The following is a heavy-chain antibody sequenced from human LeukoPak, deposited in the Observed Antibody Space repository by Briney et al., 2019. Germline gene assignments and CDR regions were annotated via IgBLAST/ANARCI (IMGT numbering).Heavy chain of an antibody. V-gene: IGHV3-7*01. J-gene: IGHJ4*02. CDR2: IKQDGSEK. Sequence: GGSLRLSCAASGFTVSSNYMSWVRQAPGKGLEWVANIKQDGSEKYYVDSVKGRFTVSRDNAINSLYLQMNSLRAEDTAVYYCASDSLFDYWGQGTLVTVSS. CDR1: GFTVSSNY. CDR3: ASDSLFDY.